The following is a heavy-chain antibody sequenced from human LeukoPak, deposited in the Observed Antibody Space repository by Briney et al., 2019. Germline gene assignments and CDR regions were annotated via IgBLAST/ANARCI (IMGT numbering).Heavy chain of an antibody. CDR1: GFTVSSNC. V-gene: IGHV3-66*01. J-gene: IGHJ4*02. CDR3: ARAPRIAAADLYYFDN. Sequence: GGSLRLSCAVSGFTVSSNCMSWVRQAPGKGLEWVSDIYSGGSTYYADSVKGRFSISGDKSKNTLYLQMNSLRVEDTAVYYCARAPRIAAADLYYFDNWGQGTLVTVSS. D-gene: IGHD6-25*01. CDR2: IYSGGST.